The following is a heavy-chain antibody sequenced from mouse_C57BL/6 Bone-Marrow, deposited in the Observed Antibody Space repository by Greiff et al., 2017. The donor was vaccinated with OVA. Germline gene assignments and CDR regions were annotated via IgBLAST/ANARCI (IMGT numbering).Heavy chain of an antibody. Sequence: VQLVESGPGLVQPSQSLSITCTVSGFSLTSYGVHWVRQSPGKGLEWLGVIWSGGSTDYNADFISRLSIIKDNSKSQVFYKMNSLQADDTAIYYCARKDYGSSYEFAYWGQGTLVTVSA. D-gene: IGHD1-1*01. J-gene: IGHJ3*01. CDR3: ARKDYGSSYEFAY. V-gene: IGHV2-2*01. CDR2: IWSGGST. CDR1: GFSLTSYG.